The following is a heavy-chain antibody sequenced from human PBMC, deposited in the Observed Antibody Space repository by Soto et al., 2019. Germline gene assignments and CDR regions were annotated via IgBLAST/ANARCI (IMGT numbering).Heavy chain of an antibody. J-gene: IGHJ6*02. D-gene: IGHD2-15*01. CDR3: ARDDSRIDYYYYGMDV. Sequence: ASAEVCCEESGYTKESRSMRWVQQEKKKGLEWMGWISAYNGNTNYAQKLQGRVTMTTDTSTSTAYMELRSLRSDDTAVYYCARDDSRIDYYYYGMDVWGQGTTVTVSS. CDR1: GYTKESRS. V-gene: IGHV1-18*01. CDR2: ISAYNGNT.